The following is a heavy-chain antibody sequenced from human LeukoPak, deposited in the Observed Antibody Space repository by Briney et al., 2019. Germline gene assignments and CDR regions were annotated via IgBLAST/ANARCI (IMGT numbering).Heavy chain of an antibody. CDR1: SGSISTSSYY. V-gene: IGHV4-39*01. Sequence: SETLSLTCTVSSGSISTSSYYWGWIRQPPGKGLEWIGSIYFGGSTYYNPSLKSRVTISVDTSKNQFSLKLISVTAADTAMYYCARLAATLIRGVPKMDVWGQGTTVTVSS. J-gene: IGHJ6*02. CDR3: ARLAATLIRGVPKMDV. CDR2: IYFGGST. D-gene: IGHD3-10*01.